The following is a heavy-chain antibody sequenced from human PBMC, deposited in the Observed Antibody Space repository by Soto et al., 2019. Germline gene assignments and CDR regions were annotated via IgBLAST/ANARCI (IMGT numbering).Heavy chain of an antibody. CDR3: ARSPDSSGYYPRRYYYGMDV. V-gene: IGHV4-39*07. CDR2: IYYSGYT. Sequence: SETLSLTCTVSGGSISSSSYYWCWIRHPPGKGLEWIGSIYYSGYTYYNPSLKSRVTISVDTSKNQFSLKLSSVTAADTAVYYCARSPDSSGYYPRRYYYGMDVWGQGTTVTVSS. CDR1: GGSISSSSYY. D-gene: IGHD3-22*01. J-gene: IGHJ6*02.